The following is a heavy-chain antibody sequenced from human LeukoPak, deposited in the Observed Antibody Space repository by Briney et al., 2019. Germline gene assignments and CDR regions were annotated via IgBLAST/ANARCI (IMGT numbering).Heavy chain of an antibody. J-gene: IGHJ4*02. V-gene: IGHV3-21*01. D-gene: IGHD4-17*01. CDR2: ITSDAYI. CDR1: GFAFSSSN. CDR3: ARADYGDYGVDY. Sequence: GGSLRLSCAASGFAFSSSNLNWFRRAPGKGLEWVSSITSDAYIYYADSLKGRFSISRDNAKNSVYLQMISLRAEDTAVYYCARADYGDYGVDYWGQGTLVTVSS.